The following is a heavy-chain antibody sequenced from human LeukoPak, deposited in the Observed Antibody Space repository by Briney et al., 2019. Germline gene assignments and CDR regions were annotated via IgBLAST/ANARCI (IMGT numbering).Heavy chain of an antibody. Sequence: SETLSLTCTVSGGSISSYYWSWIRQPPGKGLDWIGYIYYSGSTNYNPSLKSRVTISLDTSKNQFSLKLSSVTAADTAVYYCARDRSRDGYNLAYWGQGTLVTVSS. D-gene: IGHD5-24*01. V-gene: IGHV4-59*01. CDR1: GGSISSYY. CDR2: IYYSGST. CDR3: ARDRSRDGYNLAY. J-gene: IGHJ4*02.